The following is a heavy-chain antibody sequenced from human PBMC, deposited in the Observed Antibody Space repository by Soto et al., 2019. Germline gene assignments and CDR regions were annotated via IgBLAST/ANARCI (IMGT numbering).Heavy chain of an antibody. V-gene: IGHV5-51*01. CDR1: GYTFINDW. D-gene: IGHD2-21*01. CDR3: ARLLNIFDFDY. J-gene: IGHJ4*02. CDR2: IYPGDSDT. Sequence: GESLKISCKGSGYTFINDWIGWVRQMPGKGLEWMGIIYPGDSDTRYSPSFQGQVTISVDKSISTAYLQWSSLKASDTAIYYCARLLNIFDFDYWGQGTLVTVSS.